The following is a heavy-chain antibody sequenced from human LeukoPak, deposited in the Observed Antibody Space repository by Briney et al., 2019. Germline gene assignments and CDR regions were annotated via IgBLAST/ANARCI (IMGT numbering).Heavy chain of an antibody. D-gene: IGHD3-22*01. CDR1: GFTFSSYW. CDR2: VKPDGSEK. V-gene: IGHV3-7*01. Sequence: GGSLRLSCAASGFTFSSYWMTWVRQAPGKGLEWVAHVKPDGSEKSYVDSVKGRFTISRDNAQNSLYLQMNSLRAEDTVVYYCARDRGYYVFDYWGQGTLVTVSS. CDR3: ARDRGYYVFDY. J-gene: IGHJ4*02.